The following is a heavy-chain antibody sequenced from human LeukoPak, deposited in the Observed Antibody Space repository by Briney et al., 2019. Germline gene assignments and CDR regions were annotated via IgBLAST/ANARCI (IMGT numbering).Heavy chain of an antibody. J-gene: IGHJ4*02. CDR3: ARQECSTSCEFDY. Sequence: GESLKISCKGSGYSFTSYWIGWVRQLPGKSLEWMGIIYPGDSDTRYSPSFQGQVTISADKSISTAYLQWSSLKASDTARYYCARQECSTSCEFDYWGQGTLVTVSS. CDR2: IYPGDSDT. D-gene: IGHD2-2*01. CDR1: GYSFTSYW. V-gene: IGHV5-51*01.